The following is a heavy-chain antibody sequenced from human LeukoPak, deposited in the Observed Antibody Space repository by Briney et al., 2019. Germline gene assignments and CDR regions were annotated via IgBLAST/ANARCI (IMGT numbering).Heavy chain of an antibody. J-gene: IGHJ4*02. CDR1: GGSISSYY. Sequence: SETPSLTCTVSGGSISSYYWSWIRQPPGKGLEWIGYIYYSGSTNYNPSLKSRVTISVDTSKNQFSLKLSSVTAADTAVYHCARAESQDSSGYYFSRTPSVYFDYWGQGTLVTVSS. V-gene: IGHV4-59*01. D-gene: IGHD3-22*01. CDR3: ARAESQDSSGYYFSRTPSVYFDY. CDR2: IYYSGST.